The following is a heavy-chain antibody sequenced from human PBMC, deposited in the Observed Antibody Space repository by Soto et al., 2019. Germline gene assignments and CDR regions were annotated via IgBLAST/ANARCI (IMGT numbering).Heavy chain of an antibody. CDR2: LWYDGSNK. J-gene: IGHJ4*02. CDR3: ARWVDSGYDYFDY. CDR1: GFTFSSYG. Sequence: QVQLVESGGGVVQPGRSLRLSCAASGFTFSSYGMHWVRQAPGKGLEWLAVLWYDGSNKYYADSVKGRFTISRDNSKNTLYLQMNSLRAEDTAVYYCARWVDSGYDYFDYWGQGTLVTVSS. D-gene: IGHD5-12*01. V-gene: IGHV3-33*01.